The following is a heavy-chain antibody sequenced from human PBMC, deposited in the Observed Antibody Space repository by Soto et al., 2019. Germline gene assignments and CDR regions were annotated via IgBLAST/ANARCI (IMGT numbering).Heavy chain of an antibody. Sequence: PGGSLRLSCAASGFTFDDYAMHWVRQAPGKGLEWVSGISWNSGSIGYADSVKGRFTISRDNAKNSLYLQMNSLRAEDTALYYCAKDINDVDTAMAPFDYWGQGTLVTVSS. D-gene: IGHD5-18*01. V-gene: IGHV3-9*01. CDR2: ISWNSGSI. CDR1: GFTFDDYA. J-gene: IGHJ4*02. CDR3: AKDINDVDTAMAPFDY.